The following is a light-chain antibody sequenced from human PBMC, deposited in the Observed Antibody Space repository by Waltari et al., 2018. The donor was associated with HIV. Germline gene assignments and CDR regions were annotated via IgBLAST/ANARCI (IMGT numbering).Light chain of an antibody. CDR3: QSYDSSLSAWV. Sequence: QSVLTQPPSLSGAPGQTLPISRTGTSSHIRADHHVHWSQQLPGTAPKLLIYGNTIRPSGVPDRFSGSKSGTSASLAITGLQADDEADYYCQSYDSSLSAWVFGGGTKLTVL. J-gene: IGLJ3*02. V-gene: IGLV1-40*01. CDR2: GNT. CDR1: SSHIRADHH.